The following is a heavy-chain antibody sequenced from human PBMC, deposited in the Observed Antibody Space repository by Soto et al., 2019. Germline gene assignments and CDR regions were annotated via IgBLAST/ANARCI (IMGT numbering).Heavy chain of an antibody. CDR3: AKARLEPLDNFDY. V-gene: IGHV3-23*01. CDR2: ISGSGGST. D-gene: IGHD1-1*01. J-gene: IGHJ4*02. CDR1: GFTFDVYA. Sequence: PGGSLRLSCAASGFTFDVYAMHWVRQAPGKGLEWVSGISGSGGSTYYADSVKGRFTISRDNSKNTLYLQMNRLRAEDTAVYYCAKARLEPLDNFDYWGQGTLVTVSS.